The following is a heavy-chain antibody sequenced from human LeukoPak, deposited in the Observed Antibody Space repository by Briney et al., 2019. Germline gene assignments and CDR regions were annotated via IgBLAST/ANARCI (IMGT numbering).Heavy chain of an antibody. CDR2: IYPGDSDT. D-gene: IGHD3-22*01. V-gene: IGHV5-51*01. J-gene: IGHJ4*02. Sequence: GESLKISCKGSGYGFTSYWIGWVRQMPGKGLEWMGIIYPGDSDTRYSPSFQGQVTISADKSISTAYLQWSSLKASDTAMYYCARHGLYYYDSSGYSTLAYWGQGTLVTVSS. CDR1: GYGFTSYW. CDR3: ARHGLYYYDSSGYSTLAY.